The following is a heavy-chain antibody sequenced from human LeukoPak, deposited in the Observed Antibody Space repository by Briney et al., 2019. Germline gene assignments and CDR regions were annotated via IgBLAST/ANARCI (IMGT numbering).Heavy chain of an antibody. CDR1: GDSVSSNSGT. CDR2: TYYRSKWYN. V-gene: IGHV6-1*01. CDR3: ARVITGRNDY. J-gene: IGHJ4*02. D-gene: IGHD1-26*01. Sequence: SQTLSLTCAISGDSVSSNSGTWNWVRQSPSRGLEWLGRTYYRSKWYNEYADSVKSRITINPDTSKNQFSLHLNSVTPEDTAVYYCARVITGRNDYWGQGTLVTVSS.